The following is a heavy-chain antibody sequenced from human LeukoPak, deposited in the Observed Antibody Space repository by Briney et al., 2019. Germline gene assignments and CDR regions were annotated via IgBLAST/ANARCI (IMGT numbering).Heavy chain of an antibody. CDR2: IKQDGSEK. CDR3: ARGGRGYSYENYFDY. CDR1: GFTFSDYY. J-gene: IGHJ4*02. D-gene: IGHD5-18*01. V-gene: IGHV3-7*01. Sequence: TEGSLRLSCAASGFTFSDYYLSWVRQAPGKGLEWVANIKQDGSEKYYVDSVKGRFTISRDNAKKSLYLQLNSPRAEDTAVYYCARGGRGYSYENYFDYWGQGTLVTVSS.